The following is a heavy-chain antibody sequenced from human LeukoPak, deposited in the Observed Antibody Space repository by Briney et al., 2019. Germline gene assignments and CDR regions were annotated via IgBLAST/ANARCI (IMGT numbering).Heavy chain of an antibody. V-gene: IGHV3-7*01. CDR1: GFTFTNYW. CDR3: ASRAGKPGSTPWCFDY. Sequence: GGSLRLSCAASGFTFTNYWMTWVRQAPGKGPEWVANIRQDGSETNYVDSVRGRFTIARDNTKNSLYLQMTSLRGEDTAVYYCASRAGKPGSTPWCFDYWGQGALVTVSS. CDR2: IRQDGSET. J-gene: IGHJ4*02. D-gene: IGHD1-7*01.